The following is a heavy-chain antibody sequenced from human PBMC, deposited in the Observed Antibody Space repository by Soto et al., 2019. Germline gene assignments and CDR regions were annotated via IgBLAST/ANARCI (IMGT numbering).Heavy chain of an antibody. V-gene: IGHV4-59*01. CDR3: ARMVRGVVFDY. J-gene: IGHJ4*02. D-gene: IGHD3-10*01. CDR2: IYYSGST. Sequence: QVQLQESGPGLVKPSETLSLTCTVSGGSISSYYWSWIRQPPGKGLEWIGYIYYSGSTNYNPSLKSXXTXSEXTSQNQCSLKLSSVTAADTAVYSCARMVRGVVFDYWGQGTLVTVSS. CDR1: GGSISSYY.